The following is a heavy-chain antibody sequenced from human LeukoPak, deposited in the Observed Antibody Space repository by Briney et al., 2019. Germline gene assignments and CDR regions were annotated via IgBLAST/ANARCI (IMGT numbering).Heavy chain of an antibody. V-gene: IGHV3-21*06. J-gene: IGHJ3*02. CDR2: ISSRGSYT. CDR1: GFTFSNYD. CDR3: ARIDAFDI. Sequence: PGGSLRLSCAASGFTFSNYDMNWVRQAPGKGLEWVSYISSRGSYTYYADSVKGRFTISRDNAKNSLYLQMNSLRAEDTAVYYCARIDAFDIWGQGTMVTVSS.